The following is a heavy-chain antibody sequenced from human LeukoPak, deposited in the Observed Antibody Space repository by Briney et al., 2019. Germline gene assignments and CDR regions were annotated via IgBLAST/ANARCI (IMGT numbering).Heavy chain of an antibody. Sequence: GGSLRLSCEASGFTFSVYEMNWVRQAPGKGLEWVSHISRSGSNINYADSVKGRFTISRDNAKNSLYLQMNSLRAEDTAVYYCARGRYDSSGYYPIFDFWGQGTLVTVSS. D-gene: IGHD3-22*01. CDR3: ARGRYDSSGYYPIFDF. CDR2: ISRSGSNI. CDR1: GFTFSVYE. V-gene: IGHV3-48*03. J-gene: IGHJ4*02.